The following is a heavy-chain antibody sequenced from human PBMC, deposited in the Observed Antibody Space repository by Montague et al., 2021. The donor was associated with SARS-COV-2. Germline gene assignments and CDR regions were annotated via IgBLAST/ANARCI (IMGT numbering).Heavy chain of an antibody. J-gene: IGHJ3*02. CDR3: ARHITGSGNAFDI. Sequence: SETLSLTCTVSGGSVSSSSYYWGWIRQPPGKGLEWFGSIYYTGSTYYNPSLKSRVTMSVDTSKNQFSLKLSSVTPADTAVYYCARHITGSGNAFDIWGQGTMVTVSS. CDR2: IYYTGST. CDR1: GGSVSSSSYY. D-gene: IGHD3-10*01. V-gene: IGHV4-39*01.